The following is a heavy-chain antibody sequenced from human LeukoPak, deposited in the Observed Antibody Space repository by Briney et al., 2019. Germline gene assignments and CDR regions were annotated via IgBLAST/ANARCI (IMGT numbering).Heavy chain of an antibody. V-gene: IGHV3-23*01. D-gene: IGHD2-15*01. CDR1: GFTFSSYA. CDR3: ARLRYYGMDV. J-gene: IGHJ6*02. CDR2: ISGSGGST. Sequence: GGSLRLSCAASGFTFSSYAMSWVRQAPGKGLEWVSAISGSGGSTYYADSVKGRFTISRDNAKNSLYLQMNSLRAEDTAVYYCARLRYYGMDVWGQGTTVTVSS.